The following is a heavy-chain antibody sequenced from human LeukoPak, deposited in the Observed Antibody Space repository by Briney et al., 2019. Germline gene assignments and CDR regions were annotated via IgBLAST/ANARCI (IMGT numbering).Heavy chain of an antibody. J-gene: IGHJ4*02. D-gene: IGHD3-22*01. CDR3: ARDQGGGPYYYDSSGYCPY. V-gene: IGHV1-46*01. CDR1: GGTFTSYY. CDR2: INPSGGST. Sequence: ASVKVSCKASGGTFTSYYMHWVRQAPGQGLEWMGIINPSGGSTSYAQKFQGRVTMTRDTSTSTVYMELSSLRSEDTAVYYCARDQGGGPYYYDSSGYCPYWGQGTLVTVSS.